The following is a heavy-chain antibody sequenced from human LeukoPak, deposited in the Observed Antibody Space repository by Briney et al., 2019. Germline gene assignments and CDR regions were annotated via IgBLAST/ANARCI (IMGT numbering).Heavy chain of an antibody. CDR3: AKGQGLAAAGLFDY. V-gene: IGHV3-23*01. CDR2: ISGSGGST. D-gene: IGHD6-13*01. J-gene: IGHJ4*02. Sequence: QPGGSLRLSCAASGFTFSSYAMSWVRQAPGKGVEWVSAISGSGGSTYYADSVKGRFTISRDNSKNTLYLQMNSLRAEDTAIYYCAKGQGLAAAGLFDYWGQGTLVTVSS. CDR1: GFTFSSYA.